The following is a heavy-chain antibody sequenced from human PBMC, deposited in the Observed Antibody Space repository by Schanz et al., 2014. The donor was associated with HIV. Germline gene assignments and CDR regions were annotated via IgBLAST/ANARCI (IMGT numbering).Heavy chain of an antibody. J-gene: IGHJ4*02. CDR2: ISYDGSNK. CDR3: ARGDGGYWYYFDY. Sequence: QVQLVESGGGVVQPGRSLRLSCAGSGLTFSSYGMHWVRQAPGKGLEGVAVISYDGSNKYYADSVKGRFTISRDNSKNTLYLQMNSLRAEDTAVYYCARGDGGYWYYFDYWGQGTLVTVSS. D-gene: IGHD5-12*01. V-gene: IGHV3-30*03. CDR1: GLTFSSYG.